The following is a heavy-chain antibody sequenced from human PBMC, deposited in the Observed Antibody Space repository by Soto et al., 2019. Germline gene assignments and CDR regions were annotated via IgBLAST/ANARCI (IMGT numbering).Heavy chain of an antibody. CDR3: ARGIQLWLFYYYGMDV. Sequence: GGSLRLSCAASGFAFSSYAMSWVRQAPGKGLEWVAVISYDGSNKYYADYVKGRFTISRDNSKNTLYLQMNSLRAEDTAVYYCARGIQLWLFYYYGMDVWGQGTTVTVSS. V-gene: IGHV3-30-3*01. CDR2: ISYDGSNK. CDR1: GFAFSSYA. D-gene: IGHD5-18*01. J-gene: IGHJ6*02.